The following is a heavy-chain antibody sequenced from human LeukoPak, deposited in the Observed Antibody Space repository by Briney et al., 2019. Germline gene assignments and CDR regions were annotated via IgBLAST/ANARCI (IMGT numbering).Heavy chain of an antibody. CDR3: ARDRGYSSGWYEFDY. CDR2: IIPIFGTA. D-gene: IGHD6-19*01. Sequence: SVKVSGKASGGTFSSYAISWGRQAPGQGLEWMGGIIPIFGTANYAQKFQGRVTSTADESTSTAYMELSSLRSEDTAVYYCARDRGYSSGWYEFDYWGQGTLVTVSS. V-gene: IGHV1-69*13. J-gene: IGHJ4*02. CDR1: GGTFSSYA.